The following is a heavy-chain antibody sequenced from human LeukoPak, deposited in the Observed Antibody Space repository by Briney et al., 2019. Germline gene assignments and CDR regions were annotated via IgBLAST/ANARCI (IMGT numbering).Heavy chain of an antibody. CDR3: AKSIAVAGPTGWGAFAI. CDR1: RFTFSSYG. D-gene: IGHD6-19*01. V-gene: IGHV3-30*18. J-gene: IGHJ3*02. Sequence: GGALRLSCAASRFTFSSYGMRWVREAPGEGRERVAVISDDGSNKYYADSVKGRFTISRDNSKNTLYMQMNSLRAEDTAVYYCAKSIAVAGPTGWGAFAIWGQGTMVTVSS. CDR2: ISDDGSNK.